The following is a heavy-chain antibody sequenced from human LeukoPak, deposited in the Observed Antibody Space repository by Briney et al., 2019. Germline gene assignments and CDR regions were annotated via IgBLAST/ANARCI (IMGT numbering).Heavy chain of an antibody. CDR1: GFTFSSYA. J-gene: IGHJ4*02. CDR3: AGFSWYYFDY. Sequence: GGSLRLSCAASGFTFSSYAMSWVRQAPGKGLEWVSAISGGGGSTYYADSVKGRFTISRDNSKNTLYLQMNSLRAEDTAVYYCAGFSWYYFDYWGQGTLVTVSS. D-gene: IGHD6-13*01. V-gene: IGHV3-23*01. CDR2: ISGGGGST.